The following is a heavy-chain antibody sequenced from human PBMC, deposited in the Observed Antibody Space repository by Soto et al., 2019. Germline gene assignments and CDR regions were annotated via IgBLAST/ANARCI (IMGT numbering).Heavy chain of an antibody. CDR3: ARSVGGSNVNFDY. Sequence: QVQLLQSGAEVRTPGASVKVSCKASGYTFTSYDITWVRQATGQGPEWMGWMNPDSGNTGYVQKFQGRVTMTRNTAISTAYMELSSLRSEDTAVYYCARSVGGSNVNFDYWGQGTLVTVSS. D-gene: IGHD3-10*01. J-gene: IGHJ4*02. CDR1: GYTFTSYD. CDR2: MNPDSGNT. V-gene: IGHV1-8*01.